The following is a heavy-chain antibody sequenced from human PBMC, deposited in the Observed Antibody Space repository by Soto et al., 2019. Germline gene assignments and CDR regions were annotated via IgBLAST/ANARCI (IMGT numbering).Heavy chain of an antibody. CDR3: AKVSYSSAWYPDY. V-gene: IGHV3-23*01. CDR1: GFTFSSYG. J-gene: IGHJ4*02. Sequence: GGSLRLSCAASGFTFSSYGMSWVRQAPGKGLEWVSGISGSGGGTYYADSVKGRFAISRDNSKNTLYLQMNSLRAEDTALYYCAKVSYSSAWYPDYRGQGTLVTVSS. D-gene: IGHD6-19*01. CDR2: ISGSGGGT.